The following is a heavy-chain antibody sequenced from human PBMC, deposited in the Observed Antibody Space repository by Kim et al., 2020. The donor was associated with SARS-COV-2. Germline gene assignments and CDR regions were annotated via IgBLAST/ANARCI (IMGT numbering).Heavy chain of an antibody. D-gene: IGHD1-1*01. J-gene: IGHJ5*02. CDR2: IYTSGST. CDR1: GGSISSYY. V-gene: IGHV4-4*07. CDR3: ARDLSTGTQKWFDP. Sequence: SETLSLTCTVSGGSISSYYWSWIRQPAGKGLEWIGRIYTSGSTNYNPSLKSRVTMSVDTSKNQFSLKLSSVTAADTAVYYCARDLSTGTQKWFDPWGQGTLVTVSS.